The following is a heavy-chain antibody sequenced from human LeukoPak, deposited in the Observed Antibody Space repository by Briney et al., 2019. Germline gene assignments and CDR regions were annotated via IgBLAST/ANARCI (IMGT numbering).Heavy chain of an antibody. CDR1: GGTFSSYA. V-gene: IGHV1-69*06. J-gene: IGHJ4*02. Sequence: SVKVSCKASGGTFSSYAISWVRQAPGQGLEWMGGIIPIFGTANYAQKSQGRVTITADKSTSTAYMELSSLRSEDTAVYYCASRAGYSSGWYDYFDYWGQGTLVTVSS. D-gene: IGHD6-19*01. CDR2: IIPIFGTA. CDR3: ASRAGYSSGWYDYFDY.